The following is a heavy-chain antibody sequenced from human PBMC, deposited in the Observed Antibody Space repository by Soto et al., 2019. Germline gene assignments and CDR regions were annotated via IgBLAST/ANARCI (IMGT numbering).Heavy chain of an antibody. CDR1: GFTFSTYG. CDR2: IWYDGSNQ. V-gene: IGHV3-33*01. J-gene: IGHJ4*02. CDR3: ARDLGAFNYGSAYFDY. Sequence: LRLSCAPSGFTFSTYGMHWVRQAPGKGLEWVAVIWYDGSNQYYADSVKGRFTISRDNSKNMLYLQMNSLRAEDTAVYYCARDLGAFNYGSAYFDYWGQGTPVTVSS. D-gene: IGHD3-10*01.